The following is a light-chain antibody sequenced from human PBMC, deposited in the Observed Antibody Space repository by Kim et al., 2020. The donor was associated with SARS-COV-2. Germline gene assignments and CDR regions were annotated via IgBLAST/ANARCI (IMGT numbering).Light chain of an antibody. CDR1: QTIGDSA. CDR3: QQYFSSRPT. J-gene: IGKJ1*01. V-gene: IGKV3-20*01. Sequence: EIVLTQSPGTLSLSPGERATISCRASQTIGDSALAWYQQKPGQSPRLLIYVSSIRATAIPDRFSGSGSGTDFTLTVSGLEPEDSAVFYCQQYFSSRPTFGQGTRVDIK. CDR2: VSS.